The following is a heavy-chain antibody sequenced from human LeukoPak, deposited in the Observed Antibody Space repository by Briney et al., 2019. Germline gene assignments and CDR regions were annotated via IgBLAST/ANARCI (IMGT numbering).Heavy chain of an antibody. V-gene: IGHV3-7*01. Sequence: GGSLRLSCAASGLTFSSYWMSWVRQAPGKGLEWVANIKQDGSEKYYVDSVKGRFTISRDNAKNSLYLQMNSLRAEDTAVYYCAKSLFTSATGTGRAFHIWGQGTRVTVSS. J-gene: IGHJ3*02. CDR2: IKQDGSEK. D-gene: IGHD1-1*01. CDR3: AKSLFTSATGTGRAFHI. CDR1: GLTFSSYW.